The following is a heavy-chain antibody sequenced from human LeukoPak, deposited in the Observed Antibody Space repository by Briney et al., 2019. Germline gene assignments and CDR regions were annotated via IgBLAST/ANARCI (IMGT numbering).Heavy chain of an antibody. J-gene: IGHJ4*02. D-gene: IGHD3-16*02. CDR2: IISIFGTA. CDR1: GGTFSSYA. Sequence: ASVKVSCKASGGTFSSYAISWVRQAPGQGLEWMGGIISIFGTANYAQKFQGRVTITTDESTSTAYMELSSLRSEDTAVYYCAREGLSRTPPYWGQGTLVTVSS. CDR3: AREGLSRTPPY. V-gene: IGHV1-69*05.